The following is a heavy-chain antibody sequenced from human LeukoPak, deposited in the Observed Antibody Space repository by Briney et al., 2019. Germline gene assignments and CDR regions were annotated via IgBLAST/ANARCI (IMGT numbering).Heavy chain of an antibody. J-gene: IGHJ4*02. V-gene: IGHV3-9*01. D-gene: IGHD5-18*01. Sequence: GGSLRLSCAASGFTFDDYAMHWDRQAPGKGLEWVSGISWNSGSIGYADSVKGRFTISRDNAKNSLYLQMNSLGAEDTALYYCAKSLGYSYGPLGYFDYWGQGTLVTVSS. CDR2: ISWNSGSI. CDR3: AKSLGYSYGPLGYFDY. CDR1: GFTFDDYA.